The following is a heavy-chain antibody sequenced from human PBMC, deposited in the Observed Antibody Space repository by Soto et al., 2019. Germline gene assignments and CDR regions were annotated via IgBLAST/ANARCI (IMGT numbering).Heavy chain of an antibody. CDR1: GGSISSYY. CDR2: IYYSGNT. D-gene: IGHD6-19*01. J-gene: IGHJ4*02. CDR3: ARLGSVAGALDY. Sequence: QVQLQESGPGLVKPSETLSLTCIVSGGSISSYYWNWIRQPPGKGLEWIGYIYYSGNTNYNPSLQSRXXIXVXLPKTHFYLKLNYVTAADTAVYYCARLGSVAGALDYWGQGTLVTVSS. V-gene: IGHV4-59*01.